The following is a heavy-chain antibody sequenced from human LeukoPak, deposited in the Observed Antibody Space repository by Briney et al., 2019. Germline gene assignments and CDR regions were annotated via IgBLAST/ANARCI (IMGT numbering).Heavy chain of an antibody. J-gene: IGHJ4*02. Sequence: RASDCLSLTQPLASGSISSYYSSWIRQHAGNGLGWIGRIYTSGSTNYDPSLKSRVTMSVDTSKNQFSLKLSSVTAADTAVYYCARDEGAYYFDYWGQGTLVTVSS. D-gene: IGHD1-26*01. CDR2: IYTSGST. CDR1: SGSISSYY. CDR3: ARDEGAYYFDY. V-gene: IGHV4-4*07.